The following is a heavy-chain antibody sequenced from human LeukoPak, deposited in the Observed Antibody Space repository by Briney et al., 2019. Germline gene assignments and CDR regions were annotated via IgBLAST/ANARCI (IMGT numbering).Heavy chain of an antibody. J-gene: IGHJ5*02. CDR1: GFTFSSYA. CDR2: ISGSGGST. V-gene: IGHV3-23*01. Sequence: PGGSLRLSCAASGFTFSSYAMSWVRQAPGKGLEWVSGISGSGGSTYYADSVKGRFTISRDNSRNTVSLQMNSLRAEDTAVYYCAREALYSAAPSWFDPWGQGTLVTVSS. CDR3: AREALYSAAPSWFDP. D-gene: IGHD6-13*01.